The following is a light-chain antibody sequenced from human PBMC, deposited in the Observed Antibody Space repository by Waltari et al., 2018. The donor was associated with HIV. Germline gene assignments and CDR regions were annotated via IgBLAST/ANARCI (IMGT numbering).Light chain of an antibody. J-gene: IGLJ3*02. CDR2: DVI. V-gene: IGLV2-11*01. CDR3: CSYTDTYTLV. CDR1: SSDVGGYNY. Sequence: QSALTQPRSVSGSPGQSVTISCTGTSSDVGGYNYVSWYQQHPGKAPKVMIYDVIKRPSGVPDRFSGSNSGNTASLTISGLQAEDEADYFCCSYTDTYTLVFGGGTQLTVL.